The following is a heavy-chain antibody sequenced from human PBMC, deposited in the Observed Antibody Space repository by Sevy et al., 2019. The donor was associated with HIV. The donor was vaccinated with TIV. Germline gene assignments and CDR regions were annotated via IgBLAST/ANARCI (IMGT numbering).Heavy chain of an antibody. D-gene: IGHD6-13*01. J-gene: IGHJ6*03. CDR1: GGSISSGSYY. V-gene: IGHV4-61*02. CDR2: IYTSGST. CDR3: AGGVFGAGAGKTGYYYYIDV. Sequence: SETLSLTCTVSGGSISSGSYYWSWIRQPAGKGLEWIGRIYTSGSTNYNPSLKSRVTISVDTSKNQFSLKLSSVTAADTAGYYWAGGVFGAGAGKTGYYYYIDVWGKGTTVTVSS.